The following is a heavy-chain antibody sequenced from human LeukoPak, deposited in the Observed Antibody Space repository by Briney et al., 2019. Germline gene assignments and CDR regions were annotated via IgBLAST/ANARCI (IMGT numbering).Heavy chain of an antibody. Sequence: GGSLRLSCAASGFSFSDHYMTWVRQAPGKGLEWLSYISRSGSDIDYAGSVRGRFTISRDNAKNSLYLQMNSLRAEDTAVYYCARGAGRSGSDYWGQGTLVTVSS. CDR1: GFSFSDHY. D-gene: IGHD5-12*01. CDR3: ARGAGRSGSDY. CDR2: ISRSGSDI. V-gene: IGHV3-11*01. J-gene: IGHJ4*02.